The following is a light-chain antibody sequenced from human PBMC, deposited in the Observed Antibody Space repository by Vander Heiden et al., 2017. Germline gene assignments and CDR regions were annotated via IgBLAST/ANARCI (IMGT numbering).Light chain of an antibody. Sequence: EIAITQSPATLSVSPGERATLTCRASQSVSSNLAWYQQKPGQAPRLLIYSASTRATGIPARVSGSGSGTEFTLTISSLQSEDFAVYYCQQYNNWPWTFGQGTKVEIK. J-gene: IGKJ1*01. V-gene: IGKV3-15*01. CDR1: QSVSSN. CDR2: SAS. CDR3: QQYNNWPWT.